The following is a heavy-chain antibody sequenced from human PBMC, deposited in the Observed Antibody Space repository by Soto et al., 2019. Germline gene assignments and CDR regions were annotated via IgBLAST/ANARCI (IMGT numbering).Heavy chain of an antibody. D-gene: IGHD2-15*01. CDR2: LSYAGSNK. J-gene: IGHJ6*02. CDR3: AGDCSGGSCYWNYYCGMDV. Sequence: QVQLVESGGGVVQPGRSLRLSCAASGFTFSSYAMHWVRQAPGKGLEWVAVLSYAGSNKYYADALKGRFTISRDNSKNTLYLQMNSLRAEATAVYYCAGDCSGGSCYWNYYCGMDVWGQGTTVTVSS. V-gene: IGHV3-30-3*01. CDR1: GFTFSSYA.